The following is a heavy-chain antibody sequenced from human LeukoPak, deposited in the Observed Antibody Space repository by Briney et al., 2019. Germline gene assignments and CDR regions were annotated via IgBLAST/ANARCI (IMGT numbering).Heavy chain of an antibody. V-gene: IGHV4-38-2*02. D-gene: IGHD4-11*01. J-gene: IGHJ4*02. CDR1: GYSIRRGYH. Sequence: SETLSLTCSVSGYSIRRGYHWAWVRQPPGKGLEWIGSINYSEKPYYNPCLKSRVTISVDTSKNQLSLKMTSVTAADTAFYFCARSEINDYMNYWGQGMPVTVSS. CDR2: INYSEKP. CDR3: ARSEINDYMNY.